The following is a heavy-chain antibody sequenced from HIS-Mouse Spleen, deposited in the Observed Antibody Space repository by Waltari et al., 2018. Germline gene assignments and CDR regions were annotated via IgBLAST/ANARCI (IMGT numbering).Heavy chain of an antibody. CDR3: AREIPYSSSWYDWYFDL. CDR2: IYYSGST. Sequence: QLQLQESGPGLVKPSETLSLTCTVSGGSISSSSYYWGWIRQPPGNGLAWIGSIYYSGSTYYNPSLKSRVTISVDTSKNQFSLKLSSVTAADTAVYYCAREIPYSSSWYDWYFDLWGRGTLVTVSS. D-gene: IGHD6-13*01. J-gene: IGHJ2*01. CDR1: GGSISSSSYY. V-gene: IGHV4-39*07.